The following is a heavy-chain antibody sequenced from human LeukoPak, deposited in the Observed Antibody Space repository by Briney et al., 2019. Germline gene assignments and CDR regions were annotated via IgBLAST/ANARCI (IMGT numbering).Heavy chain of an antibody. D-gene: IGHD2-15*01. CDR1: GFTFSSCA. Sequence: PGGSLRLSCAASGFTFSSCAMSWVRQAPGKGLEWVSAISGSGGSTYYADSVKGRFTISRDNSKNTLYLQMNSLRAEDTAVYYCAKESCSGGSCYPYYFDYWGQGTLVTVSS. CDR2: ISGSGGST. CDR3: AKESCSGGSCYPYYFDY. J-gene: IGHJ4*02. V-gene: IGHV3-23*01.